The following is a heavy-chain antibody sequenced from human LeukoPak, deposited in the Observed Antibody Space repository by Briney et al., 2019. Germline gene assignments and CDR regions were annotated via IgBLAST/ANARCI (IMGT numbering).Heavy chain of an antibody. D-gene: IGHD2-8*01. Sequence: ASVKVTCKASGYTFTGYYMHWLRHAPGQGLEWMGWINPNSGGTNYAQKFQGWVTMTRDTSISTAYMELSRLRSDDTAVYYCAREVYGTVSEWGEGTLVTVYS. CDR3: AREVYGTVSE. CDR2: INPNSGGT. CDR1: GYTFTGYY. J-gene: IGHJ4*02. V-gene: IGHV1-2*04.